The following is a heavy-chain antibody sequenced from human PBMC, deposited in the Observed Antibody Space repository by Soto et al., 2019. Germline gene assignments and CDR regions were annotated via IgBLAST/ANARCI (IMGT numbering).Heavy chain of an antibody. D-gene: IGHD6-19*01. J-gene: IGHJ1*01. V-gene: IGHV1-2*04. Sequence: GASVKVSCKASGYAFTGYYLHWVRQAPGQRLEWMGRIIPDSGGTNYAQKFQGWVSMTRDTSINTAYMELSRLRSDDTAVYYCVRVGSSGREYFQHWGQGSLVTVSS. CDR1: GYAFTGYY. CDR3: VRVGSSGREYFQH. CDR2: IIPDSGGT.